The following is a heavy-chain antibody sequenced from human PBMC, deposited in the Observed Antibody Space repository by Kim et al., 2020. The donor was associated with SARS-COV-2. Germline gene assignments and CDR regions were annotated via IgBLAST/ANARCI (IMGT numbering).Heavy chain of an antibody. CDR3: ARGEYEVRGVYGMDV. D-gene: IGHD3-10*01. V-gene: IGHV1-69*04. J-gene: IGHJ6*02. Sequence: KFQGRVTITADKATSTAYMELSSLRSEDTAVYYCARGEYEVRGVYGMDVWGQGTTVTVSS.